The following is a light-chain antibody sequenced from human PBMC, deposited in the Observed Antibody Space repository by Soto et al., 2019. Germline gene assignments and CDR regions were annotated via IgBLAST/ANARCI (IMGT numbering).Light chain of an antibody. J-gene: IGKJ5*01. CDR3: QQRSNWIT. Sequence: EIVLTQSPGTLSLSPGEIATLFFRASQSARSSHLAWYQQKRGQAPRLLFYGASRRATGIPDRFSGRGFGTDFTLTISSLEPEDFAVYYCQQRSNWITFGQGTRLE. CDR1: QSARSSH. V-gene: IGKV3D-20*02. CDR2: GAS.